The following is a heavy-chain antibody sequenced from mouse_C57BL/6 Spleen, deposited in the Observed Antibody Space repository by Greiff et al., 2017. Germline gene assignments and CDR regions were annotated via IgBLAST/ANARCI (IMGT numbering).Heavy chain of an antibody. J-gene: IGHJ4*01. V-gene: IGHV1-50*01. CDR1: GYTFTSYW. Sequence: VQLQPPGAELVKPGASVKLSCKASGYTFTSYWMQWVKQRPGQGLEWIGEIDPSDSYTNYNQKFKGKATLTVDTSSSTAYMQLSSLTSEDSAVYYCARGNGPYAMDYWGQGTSVTVSS. CDR3: ARGNGPYAMDY. D-gene: IGHD2-1*01. CDR2: IDPSDSYT.